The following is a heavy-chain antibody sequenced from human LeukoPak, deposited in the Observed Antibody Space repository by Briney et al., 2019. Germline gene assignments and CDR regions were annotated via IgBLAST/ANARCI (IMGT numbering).Heavy chain of an antibody. V-gene: IGHV1-18*01. D-gene: IGHD3-22*01. CDR2: ISAYNGNT. CDR1: GYTFTSYG. Sequence: ASVRVSCKASGYTFTSYGISWVRQAPGQGLEWMGWISAYNGNTNYAQKLQGRVTMTTDTSTSTAYMELRSLRSDDTAVYYCARVGSGYYYGYYSDYWGQGTLVTVSS. CDR3: ARVGSGYYYGYYSDY. J-gene: IGHJ4*02.